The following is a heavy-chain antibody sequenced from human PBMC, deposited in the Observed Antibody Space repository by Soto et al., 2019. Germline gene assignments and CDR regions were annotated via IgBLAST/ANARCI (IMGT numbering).Heavy chain of an antibody. V-gene: IGHV1-18*01. CDR2: TSIYNGHT. D-gene: IGHD4-17*01. CDR3: ARWDDYGASDQSHFDH. CDR1: GYTFTASG. Sequence: QVQLVQSGPAVQKPGASLTVSCKASGYTFTASGISWVRQDPGQGLEWMGWTSIYNGHTEYSPKFLGRVVMTTDTSADTAYLELRSLRPDDAALYYCARWDDYGASDQSHFDHWGQGTLVTVSS. J-gene: IGHJ4*02.